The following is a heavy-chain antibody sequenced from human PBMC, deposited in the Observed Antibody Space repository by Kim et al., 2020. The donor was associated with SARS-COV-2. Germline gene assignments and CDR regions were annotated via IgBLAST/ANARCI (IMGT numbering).Heavy chain of an antibody. Sequence: GGSLRLSCAASGFTFSSYAMSWVRQAPGKGLEWVSAISGSGGSTYYADSVKGRFTISRDNSKNTLYLQMNSLRAVDTAVYYCAKDRMYRILVVIQKVVSFFDYWGQGTLVTVSS. J-gene: IGHJ4*02. CDR2: ISGSGGST. CDR1: GFTFSSYA. D-gene: IGHD3-22*01. V-gene: IGHV3-23*01. CDR3: AKDRMYRILVVIQKVVSFFDY.